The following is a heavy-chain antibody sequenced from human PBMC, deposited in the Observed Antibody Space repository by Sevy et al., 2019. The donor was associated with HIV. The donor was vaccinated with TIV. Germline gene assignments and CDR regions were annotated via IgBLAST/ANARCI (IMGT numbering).Heavy chain of an antibody. CDR3: ARRGDNNWFDP. Sequence: SETLSLTCTVSGVSISGGAYYWGWIRQPPGKGLEWIGSISYTGSTYYNPSLKSRVTISVDTSKNQFSLKLTSVTAADTAVYYCARRGDNNWFDPWGQEPWSPSPQ. J-gene: IGHJ5*02. D-gene: IGHD2-15*01. CDR1: GVSISGGAYY. CDR2: ISYTGST. V-gene: IGHV4-39*01.